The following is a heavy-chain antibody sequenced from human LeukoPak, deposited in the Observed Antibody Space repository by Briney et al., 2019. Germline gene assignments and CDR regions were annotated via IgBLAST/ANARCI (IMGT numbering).Heavy chain of an antibody. CDR2: IRTKAYGGTT. CDR3: TRDRYSSSWGTFDY. CDR1: GFTFGDYA. J-gene: IGHJ4*02. V-gene: IGHV3-49*04. Sequence: GGSLRLSCTASGFTFGDYAMSWVRQAPGKGLEWVGFIRTKAYGGTTQYAASVKDRFTISRDDSKNFAYLQMNSPKTEDTAVYYCTRDRYSSSWGTFDYWGQGALVTVSS. D-gene: IGHD6-13*01.